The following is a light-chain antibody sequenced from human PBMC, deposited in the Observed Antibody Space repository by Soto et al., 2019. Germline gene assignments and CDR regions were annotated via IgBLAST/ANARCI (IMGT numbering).Light chain of an antibody. J-gene: IGKJ1*01. CDR3: QQYDSSPTWT. Sequence: EIVLTQAPGPLSLSPVERATLSCRPSQSVSSSYLAWYQQKPGQAPRLLIYGASSRATGIPDRFSGSGSGTDFSLTITRLEPADSAVYYGQQYDSSPTWTFGQGTKVDIK. CDR1: QSVSSSY. V-gene: IGKV3-20*01. CDR2: GAS.